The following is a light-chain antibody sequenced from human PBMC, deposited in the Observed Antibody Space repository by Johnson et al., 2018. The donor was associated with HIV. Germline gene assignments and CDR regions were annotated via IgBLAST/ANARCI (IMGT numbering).Light chain of an antibody. J-gene: IGLJ1*01. Sequence: QAVLTQPPSVSAAPGQKVTISCSGSSSNIGNNYVSWYQQLPGTAPKLLIYDNNKRPSGIPDRFSGSKSGTSATLGITGLQTGDEADYYCGTWDTSLGAQYVFVSGTKVTVL. CDR1: SSNIGNNY. CDR2: DNN. V-gene: IGLV1-51*01. CDR3: GTWDTSLGAQYV.